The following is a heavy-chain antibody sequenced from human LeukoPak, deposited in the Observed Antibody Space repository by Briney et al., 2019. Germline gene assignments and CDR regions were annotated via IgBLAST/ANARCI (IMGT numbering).Heavy chain of an antibody. V-gene: IGHV3-48*04. J-gene: IGHJ4*02. CDR1: GLTFSTYS. CDR2: ISSSGSTI. Sequence: GGSLRLSCGASGLTFSTYSMNWVRQAPGKGLEWVSYISSSGSTIYYADSVKGRFTISRDNAKNSLYLQMNSLRAEDTAVYYCARGSGDGYNVFDYWGQGTLVTVSS. CDR3: ARGSGDGYNVFDY. D-gene: IGHD5-24*01.